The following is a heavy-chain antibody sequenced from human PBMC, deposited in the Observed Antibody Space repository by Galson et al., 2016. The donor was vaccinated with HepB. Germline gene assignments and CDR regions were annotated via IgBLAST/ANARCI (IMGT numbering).Heavy chain of an antibody. V-gene: IGHV3-48*02. CDR3: ARGGNNFGAGSYVTG. CDR1: GFTFRPYN. D-gene: IGHD3-10*01. J-gene: IGHJ4*02. Sequence: SLRLSCAASGFTFRPYNMNWVRQAPGKGPEWMSFISGTGSTIYYTDSVKGRFTTSRDNARNSLDLQMNSLTEEDTAVYYCARGGNNFGAGSYVTGWGQGTLVTVSS. CDR2: ISGTGSTI.